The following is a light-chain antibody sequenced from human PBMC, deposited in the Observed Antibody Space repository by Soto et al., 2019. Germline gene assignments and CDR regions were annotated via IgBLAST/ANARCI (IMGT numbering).Light chain of an antibody. CDR2: GET. V-gene: IGKV3-11*01. J-gene: IGKJ2*01. CDR3: QQRSNWPPGLYT. Sequence: DIVLTQSPGTLSLSPGDTATLSCKASQTGSTSLSWYPQKPGQPPRLLSYGETFRATGIPDRFSGSASGTDVTLTINRLEPEDFAVYFCQQRSNWPPGLYTFGQGTKLEIK. CDR1: QTGSTS.